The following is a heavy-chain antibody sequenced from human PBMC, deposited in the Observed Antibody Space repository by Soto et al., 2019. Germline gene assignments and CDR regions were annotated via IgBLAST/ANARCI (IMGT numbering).Heavy chain of an antibody. V-gene: IGHV4-59*12. D-gene: IGHD6-13*01. Sequence: PSETLSLTCTVSGGSISSYYCSWIRQPPGKGLEWIGYIYYSGSTNYNPSLKSRVTISVDTSKNQFSLKLSSVTAADTAVYYCAREKAPLYSSSWYWFDPWGQGTLVTVSS. CDR3: AREKAPLYSSSWYWFDP. CDR2: IYYSGST. CDR1: GGSISSYY. J-gene: IGHJ5*02.